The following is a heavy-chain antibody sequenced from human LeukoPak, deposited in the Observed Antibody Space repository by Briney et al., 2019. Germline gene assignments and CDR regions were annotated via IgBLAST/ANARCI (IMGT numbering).Heavy chain of an antibody. CDR2: ISSSSGNI. V-gene: IGHV3-48*01. J-gene: IGHJ6*03. Sequence: GGSLRLSCAASGFTFSSYSMNWVRQAPGKGLEWVSYISSSSGNIYYADSVKGRFTISRDNSKNTLYLQMNSLRAEDTAVYYCAPMEYYYYMDVWGKGTTVTVSS. CDR3: APMEYYYYMDV. D-gene: IGHD3-3*01. CDR1: GFTFSSYS.